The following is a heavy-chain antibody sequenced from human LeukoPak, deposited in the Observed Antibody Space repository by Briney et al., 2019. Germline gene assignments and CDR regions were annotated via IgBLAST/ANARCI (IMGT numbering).Heavy chain of an antibody. J-gene: IGHJ6*03. CDR2: IYTSGST. D-gene: IGHD1-26*01. V-gene: IGHV4-4*07. CDR3: AREVGSCRYYYYMDV. Sequence: SETLSLTCTVSGGSISSYYWSWIRQPAGKGLEWIGRIYTSGSTNYNPSLKSRVTMSVDTSKNQFSRKLSSVTAADTAVYYCAREVGSCRYYYYMDVWGKGTTVTVSS. CDR1: GGSISSYY.